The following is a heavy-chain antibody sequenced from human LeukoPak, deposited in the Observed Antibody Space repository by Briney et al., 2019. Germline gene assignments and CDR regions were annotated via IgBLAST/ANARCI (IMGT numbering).Heavy chain of an antibody. J-gene: IGHJ4*02. V-gene: IGHV4-34*01. Sequence: PSETLSLTCTVSGGSISSYYWSWIRQPPGKGLEWIGEINHSGSTNYNPSLKSRVTISVDTSKNQFSLKLSSVTAADTAVYYCARVPPQGPIAVAGYYFDYWGQGTLVTVSS. D-gene: IGHD6-19*01. CDR1: GGSISSYY. CDR2: INHSGST. CDR3: ARVPPQGPIAVAGYYFDY.